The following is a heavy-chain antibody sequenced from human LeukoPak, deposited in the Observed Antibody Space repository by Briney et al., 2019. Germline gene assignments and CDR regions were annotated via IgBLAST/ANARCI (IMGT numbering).Heavy chain of an antibody. CDR1: GYTFTGYY. Sequence: ASVKVSCKASGYTFTGYYMHWVRQAPGQGLEWMGWINPNSGGTNYAQKFQGRVIMTRDTSISTAYMELSRLRSDDTAVYYCARLLWFGELNDYWGQGTLVTVSS. V-gene: IGHV1-2*02. D-gene: IGHD3-10*01. CDR2: INPNSGGT. CDR3: ARLLWFGELNDY. J-gene: IGHJ4*02.